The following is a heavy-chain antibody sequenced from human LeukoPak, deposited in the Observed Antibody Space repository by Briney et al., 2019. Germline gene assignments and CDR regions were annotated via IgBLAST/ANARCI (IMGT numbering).Heavy chain of an antibody. J-gene: IGHJ6*03. CDR2: INWNGGST. D-gene: IGHD1-1*01. V-gene: IGHV3-20*04. CDR1: GFTFDDYG. Sequence: PGGSLRLSCAASGFTFDDYGMSWVRQAPGKGLEWVSSINWNGGSTAYADSVKGRFTISRDNAKNSLYLQMNSLRAEDTALYYCAREVLIDSYFYDMDGWGKGTTVTVSS. CDR3: AREVLIDSYFYDMDG.